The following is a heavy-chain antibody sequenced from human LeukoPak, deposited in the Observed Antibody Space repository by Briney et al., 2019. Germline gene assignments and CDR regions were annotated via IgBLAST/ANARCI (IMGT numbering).Heavy chain of an antibody. J-gene: IGHJ6*02. CDR2: ISSSGGST. V-gene: IGHV3-23*01. CDR1: GFTFSSYS. CDR3: AKSIAAAATYYYYGMDV. D-gene: IGHD6-13*01. Sequence: GGSLRLSCAASGFTFSSYSMNWVRQAPGKGLEWVSSISSSGGSTYYADSVKGRFTISRDNSKNTLYLQMDSLRADDTAVYYCAKSIAAAATYYYYGMDVWGQGTTVTVSS.